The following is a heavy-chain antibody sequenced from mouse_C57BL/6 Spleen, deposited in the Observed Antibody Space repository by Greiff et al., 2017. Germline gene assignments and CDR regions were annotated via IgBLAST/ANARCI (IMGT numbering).Heavy chain of an antibody. CDR2: IHPSDSDT. D-gene: IGHD1-1*01. CDR3: AISGQYCGSSQAWFAY. Sequence: QVQLQQPGAELVKPGASVKVSCKASGYTFTSYWMHWVKQRPGQGLEWIGRIHPSDSDTNYNQKFKGKATLTVDNSSSTAYMQLSSLTSEDSAVXYCAISGQYCGSSQAWFAYWGQGTLVTVSA. CDR1: GYTFTSYW. J-gene: IGHJ3*01. V-gene: IGHV1-74*01.